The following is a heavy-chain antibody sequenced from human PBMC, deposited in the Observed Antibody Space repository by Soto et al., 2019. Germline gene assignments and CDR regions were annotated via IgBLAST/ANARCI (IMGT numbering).Heavy chain of an antibody. CDR3: ARELGTGMNEIDY. CDR1: GYTFTGYY. D-gene: IGHD7-27*01. CDR2: INPNSGGT. J-gene: IGHJ4*02. V-gene: IGHV1-2*02. Sequence: ASVKVSCKASGYTFTGYYMHWVRQAPGQGLEWMGWINPNSGGTNYAQKFQGRVTMTRDTSISTAYMELSRLRSDDTAVYYCARELGTGMNEIDYWGQGTLVTVSS.